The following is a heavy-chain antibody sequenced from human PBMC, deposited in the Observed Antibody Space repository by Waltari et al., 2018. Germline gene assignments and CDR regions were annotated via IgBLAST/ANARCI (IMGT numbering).Heavy chain of an antibody. CDR2: INCNSDKI. Sequence: EVQLVESGGSLVQPGRSLRLSCAASGFRFDESAMHWVRQSPGKGLEWGSGINCNSDKINYADSVKGRFTISRDNAKNSLYLQINSLRAEDTALYYCVKGHYYDNNGYFDYWGQGTLVTVSS. J-gene: IGHJ4*02. D-gene: IGHD3-22*01. CDR1: GFRFDESA. V-gene: IGHV3-9*01. CDR3: VKGHYYDNNGYFDY.